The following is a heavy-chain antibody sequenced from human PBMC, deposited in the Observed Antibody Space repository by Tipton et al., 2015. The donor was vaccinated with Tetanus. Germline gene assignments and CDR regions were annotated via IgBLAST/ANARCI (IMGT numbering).Heavy chain of an antibody. Sequence: QSGPEVKKPGSSVKVSCKFSGGTFSTFPINWVRQAPGQGLEWMGQIIPVFGTPNYAHNFQGRATITADESTSTAYLEVNSLRSEDTAVYYCARGEAAGMQGFGYWGQGTQVTVSS. CDR1: GGTFSTFP. CDR2: IIPVFGTP. CDR3: ARGEAAGMQGFGY. V-gene: IGHV1-69*01. J-gene: IGHJ4*02. D-gene: IGHD6-13*01.